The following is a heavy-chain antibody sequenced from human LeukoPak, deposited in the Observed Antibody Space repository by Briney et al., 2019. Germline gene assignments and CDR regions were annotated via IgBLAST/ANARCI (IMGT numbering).Heavy chain of an antibody. J-gene: IGHJ6*02. Sequence: GGSLRLSCAASGFTFSSYAMHWVRQAPGKGLEWVAVISYDGSNKYYADSVKGRFTISRDNSKNTVYLQMNSLSPEDTAVYYCANADTVTTQSRLYYYYGVGVWGQGTTVVVAS. CDR1: GFTFSSYA. V-gene: IGHV3-30-3*01. CDR3: ANADTVTTQSRLYYYYGVGV. D-gene: IGHD4-17*01. CDR2: ISYDGSNK.